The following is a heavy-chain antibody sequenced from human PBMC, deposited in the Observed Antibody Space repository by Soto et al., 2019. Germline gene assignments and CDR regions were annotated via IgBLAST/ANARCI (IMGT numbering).Heavy chain of an antibody. V-gene: IGHV4-59*01. Sequence: SETLSLTCTVSGGSISSYYWSWIRQPPGKGLEWIGYIYYSGSTNYNPSLKSRVTISVDTSKNQFSLKLSSVTAADTAVYYCAGYQLPDYYYYCGMDVWGQGTTVTVSS. D-gene: IGHD2-2*01. J-gene: IGHJ6*02. CDR3: AGYQLPDYYYYCGMDV. CDR1: GGSISSYY. CDR2: IYYSGST.